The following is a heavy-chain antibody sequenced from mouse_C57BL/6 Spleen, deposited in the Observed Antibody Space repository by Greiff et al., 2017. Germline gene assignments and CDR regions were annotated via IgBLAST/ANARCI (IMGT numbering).Heavy chain of an antibody. V-gene: IGHV1-7*01. D-gene: IGHD2-4*01. CDR3: ARGYDYDMDY. CDR2: INPSSGYT. Sequence: LQQSGAELAKPGASVKLSCKASGYTFTSYWMHWVKQRPGQGLEWIGYINPSSGYTKYNQKFKDKATLTAYKSSSTAYMQLSSLTYEDSAVYYWARGYDYDMDYWGQGTSVTVSS. J-gene: IGHJ4*01. CDR1: GYTFTSYW.